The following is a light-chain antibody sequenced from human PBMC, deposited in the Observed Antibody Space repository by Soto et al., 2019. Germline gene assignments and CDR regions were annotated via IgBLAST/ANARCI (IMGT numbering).Light chain of an antibody. J-gene: IGLJ1*01. Sequence: QSALTQPASVSGSPGQSITISCTGTSSDVGSYNLVSWYQQHPGKAPKLMIYEVSKRPSGVSNRFSGSKSGNTPSLTISGLQSEDEADYYCCSYAGSSPVVFRTGTKLTVL. V-gene: IGLV2-23*02. CDR2: EVS. CDR1: SSDVGSYNL. CDR3: CSYAGSSPVV.